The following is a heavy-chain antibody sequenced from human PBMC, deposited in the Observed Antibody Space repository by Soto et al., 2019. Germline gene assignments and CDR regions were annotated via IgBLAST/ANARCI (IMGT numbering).Heavy chain of an antibody. D-gene: IGHD1-7*01. Sequence: GGSLRLSCAASGFTVSSNYMSWVRQAPGKGLEWVSVIYSGGSTYYADSVKGRFTISRDNSKNTLYLQMNSLRAEDTAVYYCAREGITGTNPNKYYYYYYYMDVWGKGTTVTVSS. J-gene: IGHJ6*03. CDR1: GFTVSSNY. V-gene: IGHV3-66*01. CDR3: AREGITGTNPNKYYYYYYYMDV. CDR2: IYSGGST.